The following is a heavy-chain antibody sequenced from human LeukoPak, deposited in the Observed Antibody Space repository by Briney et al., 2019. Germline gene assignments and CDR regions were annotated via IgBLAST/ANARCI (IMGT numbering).Heavy chain of an antibody. CDR1: GYTFTSYG. V-gene: IGHV1-18*01. D-gene: IGHD3-9*01. CDR2: ISAYNGNT. Sequence: ASVKVSCKASGYTFTSYGISWVRQAPGQGLEWMGWISAYNGNTTYAQKLQGRVTMTTDTSTSTAYMELRSLRSDDTAVYYCARDIKYFDWLMRYYYYGMDVWGQGTTVTVSS. J-gene: IGHJ6*02. CDR3: ARDIKYFDWLMRYYYYGMDV.